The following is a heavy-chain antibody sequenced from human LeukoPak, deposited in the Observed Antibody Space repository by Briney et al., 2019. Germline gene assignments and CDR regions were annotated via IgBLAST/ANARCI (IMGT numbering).Heavy chain of an antibody. J-gene: IGHJ4*02. V-gene: IGHV3-7*03. CDR2: IKQDGSEK. Sequence: GGSLRLSCGAPGFTLSSHWMSWVRQVPGKGLEWVANIKQDGSEKYYVDSVEGRFTISRDNAKNSLYLQMNSLRAEDTAVYFCARDQTTVGLDFWGQGTLVSVSS. D-gene: IGHD4-23*01. CDR3: ARDQTTVGLDF. CDR1: GFTLSSHW.